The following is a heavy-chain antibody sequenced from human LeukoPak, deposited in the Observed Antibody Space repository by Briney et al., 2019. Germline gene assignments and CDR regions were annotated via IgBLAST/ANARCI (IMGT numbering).Heavy chain of an antibody. J-gene: IGHJ4*02. CDR3: AKGGGSSCYSPSDH. Sequence: PGGSLRLSCAASGFAFSSFAMSWVRQAPGKGLEWVSAISGSGTDTFYANSVKGRFTISRDNPENTLYLQMNSLRAEDTAVYYCAKGGGSSCYSPSDHWGQETLVTVSS. CDR2: ISGSGTDT. D-gene: IGHD2-15*01. V-gene: IGHV3-23*01. CDR1: GFAFSSFA.